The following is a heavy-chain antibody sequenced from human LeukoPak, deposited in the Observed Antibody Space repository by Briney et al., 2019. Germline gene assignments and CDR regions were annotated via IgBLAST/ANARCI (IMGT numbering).Heavy chain of an antibody. Sequence: PGGSLRLSCAASGFTFSSYWMHWVRQAPGKGLVWVSRINSDGSSTSYADSVKGRFTISRDNAKNTLYLQMNSLRAEDTAVYYCARAITMVRGVIIKAKDAFDIWGQGTMVTVSS. CDR2: INSDGSST. J-gene: IGHJ3*02. CDR3: ARAITMVRGVIIKAKDAFDI. CDR1: GFTFSSYW. D-gene: IGHD3-10*01. V-gene: IGHV3-74*01.